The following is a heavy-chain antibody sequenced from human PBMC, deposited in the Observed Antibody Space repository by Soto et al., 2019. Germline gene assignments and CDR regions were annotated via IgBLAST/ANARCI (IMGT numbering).Heavy chain of an antibody. CDR2: IYYSGST. Sequence: SETLSLTCPVSGGSISSSSYYWGWIRQPPGKGLEGIGSIYYSGSTFYNPSLKSRVTISVGTSKNQSSLQLSSVAAADTAVYYCARHSVLIAPYSSQGPTVVLDYWGQRSLVTVSS. J-gene: IGHJ4*02. CDR3: ARHSVLIAPYSSQGPTVVLDY. CDR1: GGSISSSSYY. D-gene: IGHD6-13*01. V-gene: IGHV4-39*01.